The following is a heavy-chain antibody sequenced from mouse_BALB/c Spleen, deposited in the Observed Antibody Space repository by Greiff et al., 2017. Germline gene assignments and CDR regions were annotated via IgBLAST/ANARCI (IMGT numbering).Heavy chain of an antibody. CDR1: GYTFSSYW. V-gene: IGHV1-9*01. CDR3: ARSGIYYGNYERAMDY. D-gene: IGHD2-1*01. J-gene: IGHJ4*01. CDR2: ILPGSGST. Sequence: QVQLKQSGAELMKPGASVKISCKATGYTFSSYWIEWVKQRPGHGLEWIGEILPGSGSTNYNEKFKGKATFTADTSSNTAYMQLSSLTSEDSAVYYCARSGIYYGNYERAMDYWGQGTSVTVSS.